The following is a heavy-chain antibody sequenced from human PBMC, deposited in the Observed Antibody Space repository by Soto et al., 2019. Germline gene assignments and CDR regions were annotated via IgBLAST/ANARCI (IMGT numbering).Heavy chain of an antibody. Sequence: ASVKVSCKASGYTFTSYGISWVRQAPGQGLEWMGWISAYNGNTNYAQKLQGRVTMTTDTSTSAAYMELRSLRSDETAVYYCARDGGADIVVVPDATGRRYYYYYRMDVWGQGTKVTVSS. CDR1: GYTFTSYG. CDR3: ARDGGADIVVVPDATGRRYYYYYRMDV. CDR2: ISAYNGNT. D-gene: IGHD2-2*01. V-gene: IGHV1-18*01. J-gene: IGHJ6*02.